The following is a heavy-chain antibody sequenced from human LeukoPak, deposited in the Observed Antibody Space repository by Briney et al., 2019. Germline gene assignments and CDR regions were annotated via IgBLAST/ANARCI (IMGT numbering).Heavy chain of an antibody. CDR3: AIFVSRGGSWTFDY. J-gene: IGHJ4*02. CDR2: VYYSGGT. Sequence: PPETLSLTCIVSLGSITPYYWSWIRQSPGRGLEWIGYVYYSGGTKYNTSLKSRVIITVDTSKNQFSLNLSSVTAADTAVEYCAIFVSRGGSWTFDYWGQGTLVTVSS. V-gene: IGHV4-59*01. D-gene: IGHD6-13*01. CDR1: LGSITPYY.